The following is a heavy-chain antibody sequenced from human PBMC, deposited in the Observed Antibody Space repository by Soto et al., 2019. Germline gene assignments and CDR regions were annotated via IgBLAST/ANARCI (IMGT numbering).Heavy chain of an antibody. D-gene: IGHD3-3*01. CDR3: ARVYDFWSGYPYYYYYGMDV. CDR2: INAGNGNT. Sequence: ASVKVSCKASGYTFTSYAMHWVRQAPGQRXEWMGWINAGNGNTKYSQKFQGRVTITRDTSASTAYMELSSLRSEDTAVYYCARVYDFWSGYPYYYYYGMDVWGQGTTVTVSS. CDR1: GYTFTSYA. J-gene: IGHJ6*02. V-gene: IGHV1-3*01.